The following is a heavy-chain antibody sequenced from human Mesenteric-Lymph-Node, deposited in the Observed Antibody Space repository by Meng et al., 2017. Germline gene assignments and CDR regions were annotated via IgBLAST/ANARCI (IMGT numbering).Heavy chain of an antibody. V-gene: IGHV5-51*01. CDR3: ARREGRYENGWASYRYLAFDI. Sequence: GGSLRLSCEGSGYSFLSYWIGWVRQMPGKGLEWMGIIYPGDSESKYSPSFQGQVTFSADKSTGTAYLQWSSLKASDTAMYYCARREGRYENGWASYRYLAFDIWGQGTMVTVSS. CDR1: GYSFLSYW. D-gene: IGHD3-16*02. CDR2: IYPGDSES. J-gene: IGHJ3*02.